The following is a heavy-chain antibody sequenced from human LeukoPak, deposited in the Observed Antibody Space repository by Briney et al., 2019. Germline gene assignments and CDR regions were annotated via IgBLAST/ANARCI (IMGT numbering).Heavy chain of an antibody. Sequence: GGSLRLSCAASGFTFSSYSMNWVRQAPGKGLEWVSSISSSSSYIYYADSVKGRFTISRDNAKNSLYLQMNSLRAEDTAVYYCARDPFRYCSSTSCPHDAFDIWGQGTMVTVSS. V-gene: IGHV3-21*01. CDR1: GFTFSSYS. D-gene: IGHD2-2*01. CDR2: ISSSSSYI. CDR3: ARDPFRYCSSTSCPHDAFDI. J-gene: IGHJ3*02.